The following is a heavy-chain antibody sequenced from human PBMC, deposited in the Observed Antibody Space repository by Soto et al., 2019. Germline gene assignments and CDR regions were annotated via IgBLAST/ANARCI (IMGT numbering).Heavy chain of an antibody. Sequence: QVQLVESGGGVVQPGRSLRLSCGASGFTFSLYAIHWVRQAPGKGLEWVTVMSHDGSNKNYADSVKGRFTVSRDNSKNTLFLHMTGLNPGDTAVSYCARASAEYSYGWDDAFDVWGQGTVVTVSS. J-gene: IGHJ3*01. CDR2: MSHDGSNK. CDR3: ARASAEYSYGWDDAFDV. V-gene: IGHV3-30-3*01. D-gene: IGHD5-18*01. CDR1: GFTFSLYA.